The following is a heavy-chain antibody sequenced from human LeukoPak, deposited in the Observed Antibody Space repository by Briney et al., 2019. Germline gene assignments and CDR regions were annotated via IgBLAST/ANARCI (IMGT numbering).Heavy chain of an antibody. CDR2: IRSKANSYAT. Sequence: ASVKVSCKASGYTFTSYAMHWVRQASGKGLEWVGRIRSKANSYATAYAASVKGRFTISRDDSKNTAYLQMNSLKTEDTAVYYCTRHNGYCGGDCYPDWGQGTLVTVSS. CDR1: GYTFTSYA. CDR3: TRHNGYCGGDCYPD. J-gene: IGHJ4*02. V-gene: IGHV3-73*01. D-gene: IGHD2-21*02.